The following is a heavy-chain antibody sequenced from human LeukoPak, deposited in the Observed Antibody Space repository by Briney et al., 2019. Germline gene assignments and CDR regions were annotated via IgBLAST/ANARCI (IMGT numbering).Heavy chain of an antibody. CDR1: GYTFTSYG. V-gene: IGHV1-18*01. CDR2: ISAYNGNT. CDR3: ARAVEMVQGELIDYYYYMDV. Sequence: ASVKVSCKASGYTFTSYGISWVRQAPGQGLEWMGWISAYNGNTNYAQKLQGRVTMTTDTSTSTAYMELRSLRSDDTAVYYCARAVEMVQGELIDYYYYMDVRGKGTTVTVSS. J-gene: IGHJ6*03. D-gene: IGHD3-10*01.